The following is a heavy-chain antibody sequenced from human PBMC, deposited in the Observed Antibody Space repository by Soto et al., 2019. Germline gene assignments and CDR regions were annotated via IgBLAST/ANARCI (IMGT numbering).Heavy chain of an antibody. V-gene: IGHV1-2*04. CDR1: GYTFTGYY. Sequence: ASVKVSCKASGYTFTGYYMHWVRQAPGQGLEWMGWINPNSGGTNYAQKFQGWVTMTRDTSISTAYIELSRLRSDDTAVYYCARGNSSSWYVYFDYWGQGTLVTVSS. CDR2: INPNSGGT. CDR3: ARGNSSSWYVYFDY. J-gene: IGHJ4*02. D-gene: IGHD6-13*01.